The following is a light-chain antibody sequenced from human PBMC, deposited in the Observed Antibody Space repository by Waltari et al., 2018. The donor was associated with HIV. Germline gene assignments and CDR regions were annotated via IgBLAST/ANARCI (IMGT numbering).Light chain of an antibody. CDR3: QVWDSGTVI. CDR2: RDN. V-gene: IGLV3-9*01. Sequence: YEMSQPPPVPVPLGQTARMTCGGNNIGSKNVHWYQQKPGQAPVLVVYRDNNRPSGIPERFSGSNSGNTATLTITRAQVGDEADYYCQVWDSGTVIFGGGTKLTVL. CDR1: NIGSKN. J-gene: IGLJ2*01.